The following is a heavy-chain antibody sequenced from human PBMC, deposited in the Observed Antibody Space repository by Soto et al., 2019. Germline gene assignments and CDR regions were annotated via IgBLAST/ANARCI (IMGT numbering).Heavy chain of an antibody. V-gene: IGHV1-69*13. CDR2: IIPIFGTA. CDR1: GGTFSSYA. D-gene: IGHD3-22*01. Sequence: SVKVSCKASGGTFSSYAIXWVRQAPGQGLEWMGGIIPIFGTANYAQKFQGRVTITADESTSTAYMELSSLRSEDTAVYYCARNYYYDSSGYYPWFDPWGQGTLVTVSS. CDR3: ARNYYYDSSGYYPWFDP. J-gene: IGHJ5*02.